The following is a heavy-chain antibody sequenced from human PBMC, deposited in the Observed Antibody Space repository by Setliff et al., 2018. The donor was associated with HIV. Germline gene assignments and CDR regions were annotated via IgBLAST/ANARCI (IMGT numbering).Heavy chain of an antibody. Sequence: PGGSLRLSCIVSGFNFADYGMSWVRQVPGKGLEWVAGISWSGITTTYADSVKGRFTIFRDNAKNSLYMQMNTLGAEDTAFYYCARDRRYYDSRQPWAFDIWGQGTMVTVSS. J-gene: IGHJ3*02. D-gene: IGHD3-22*01. CDR3: ARDRRYYDSRQPWAFDI. CDR2: ISWSGITT. CDR1: GFNFADYG. V-gene: IGHV3-20*04.